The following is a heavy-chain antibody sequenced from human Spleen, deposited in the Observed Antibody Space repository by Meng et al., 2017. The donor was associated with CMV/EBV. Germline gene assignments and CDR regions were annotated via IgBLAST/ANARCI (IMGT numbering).Heavy chain of an antibody. CDR3: TRGKRDFWSGFIPDWFDP. CDR1: TFISYE. V-gene: IGHV1-8*02. CDR2: MHPNGGDT. J-gene: IGHJ5*02. Sequence: TFISYELHCVRQATGRGLEWMGWMHPNGGDTGYAQTFRGSVTITRDTSIRPSYMELSSLRSEDTAVYYCTRGKRDFWSGFIPDWFDPWGQGTLVTVSS. D-gene: IGHD3-3*01.